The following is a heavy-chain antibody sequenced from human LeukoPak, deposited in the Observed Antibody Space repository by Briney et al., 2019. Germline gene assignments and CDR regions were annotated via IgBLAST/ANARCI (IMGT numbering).Heavy chain of an antibody. Sequence: GGSLRLSCAAAGFTFSSYGMHWVSQAPGKGLEWVAVISYDGSNKYYADSVKGRFTISRDNSKNTLYLQMNSLRAEDTDVYYCAKPLDYGDYNFDYWGQGTLVTVSS. CDR3: AKPLDYGDYNFDY. D-gene: IGHD4-17*01. CDR1: GFTFSSYG. J-gene: IGHJ4*02. V-gene: IGHV3-30*18. CDR2: ISYDGSNK.